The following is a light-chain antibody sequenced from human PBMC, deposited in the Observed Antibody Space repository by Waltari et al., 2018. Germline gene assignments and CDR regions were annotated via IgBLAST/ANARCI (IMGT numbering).Light chain of an antibody. CDR2: KAS. CDR3: QQYNSYPS. CDR1: QSISSW. J-gene: IGKJ1*01. V-gene: IGKV1-5*03. Sequence: DIQMTQSPSTLSTTVGDRVTITCRASQSISSWLAWYQQKPGKAPKLLIYKASSLKSGVPSRFSGSGSVTEFTLTISSLQPDDFATYYCQQYNSYPSFGQGTKVEIK.